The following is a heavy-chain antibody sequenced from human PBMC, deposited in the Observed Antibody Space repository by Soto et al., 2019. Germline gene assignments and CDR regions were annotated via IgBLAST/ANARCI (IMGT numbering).Heavy chain of an antibody. CDR3: AIECLDILTGPPWVWYFDL. V-gene: IGHV4-34*01. CDR1: GGSFSGYY. J-gene: IGHJ2*01. CDR2: INDRGSI. D-gene: IGHD3-9*01. Sequence: QVQLQQWGAGPLRPLETLSLTCGVSGGSFSGYYWAWIRQSPGKGLEWIGEINDRGSINYNPSLKRRVSISVDTSNNHYSLNLRSVTAADTAVYYCAIECLDILTGPPWVWYFDLWGRGTLVTVSS.